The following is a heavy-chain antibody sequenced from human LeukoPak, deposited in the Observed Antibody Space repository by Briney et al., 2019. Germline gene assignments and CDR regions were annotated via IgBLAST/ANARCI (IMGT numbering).Heavy chain of an antibody. D-gene: IGHD6-13*01. Sequence: GGSLRLSCAASGFTFSDYYMSWIRQAPGKGLEWVSYISSSSSYTNYADSVKGRFTISRDNAKNSLYLQMNSLRAEDTAVCYCARDRHSSSWYSDYWGQGTLVTVSS. CDR3: ARDRHSSSWYSDY. CDR1: GFTFSDYY. V-gene: IGHV3-11*06. J-gene: IGHJ4*02. CDR2: ISSSSSYT.